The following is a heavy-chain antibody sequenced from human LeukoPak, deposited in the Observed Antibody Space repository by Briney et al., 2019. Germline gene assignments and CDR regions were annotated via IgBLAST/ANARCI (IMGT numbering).Heavy chain of an antibody. CDR3: ARDQTYSGSGIYTYFDY. CDR1: GGSMSNIYY. D-gene: IGHD3-10*01. J-gene: IGHJ4*02. Sequence: KTSETLSLTCNVSGGSMSNIYYWGWIRQPPGKGLEWIGNIFYSGITYYNPSLRSRVTIAIDTSKSQFSLKLTSVTAADTAVYYCARDQTYSGSGIYTYFDYWGQGILVTVSS. CDR2: IFYSGIT. V-gene: IGHV4-39*02.